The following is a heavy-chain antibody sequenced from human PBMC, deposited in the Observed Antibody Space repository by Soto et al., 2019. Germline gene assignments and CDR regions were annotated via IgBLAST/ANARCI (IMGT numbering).Heavy chain of an antibody. V-gene: IGHV3-13*01. Sequence: PGGALRLSCAASGFTFSSYDMHWVRQSAEKGLEWVSAIGASGHIYYAASVKGRIIIFRGNGYASFDMQMDSLSVGDTAVYYRVKGGILPLDALHFWGQGTTVTVSS. CDR3: VKGGILPLDALHF. J-gene: IGHJ3*01. D-gene: IGHD5-12*01. CDR1: GFTFSSYD. CDR2: IGASGHI.